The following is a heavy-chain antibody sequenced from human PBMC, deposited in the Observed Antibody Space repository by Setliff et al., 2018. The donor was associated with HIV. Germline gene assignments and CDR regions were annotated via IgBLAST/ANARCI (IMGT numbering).Heavy chain of an antibody. CDR1: GYTFTSYG. D-gene: IGHD6-19*01. CDR3: ARDLGRSSGWYFLAGSGDAFEI. J-gene: IGHJ3*02. V-gene: IGHV1-18*01. CDR2: ISAYNGNT. Sequence: ASVKVSCKASGYTFTSYGISWVRQAPGEGLAWMGWISAYNGNTNYAQKLQGRVTRTTDASTSTAYRELRSLRSDDTAVYYCARDLGRSSGWYFLAGSGDAFEIWGQGTMVTVSS.